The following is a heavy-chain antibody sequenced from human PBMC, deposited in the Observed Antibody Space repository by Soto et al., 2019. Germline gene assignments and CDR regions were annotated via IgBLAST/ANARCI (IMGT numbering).Heavy chain of an antibody. D-gene: IGHD2-15*01. CDR2: ISYDGSNK. CDR3: AKDPGYCSGGSCTGYFDY. Sequence: QVQLVESGGGVVQPGRSLRLSCVASGFTFSNYGMHWVRQAPGRGLEWMAVISYDGSNKNYADSVKGRFTISRDNSKNTLYLQMNSLRDEDTAVYYCAKDPGYCSGGSCTGYFDYWGQGTLVTVSS. V-gene: IGHV3-30*18. CDR1: GFTFSNYG. J-gene: IGHJ4*02.